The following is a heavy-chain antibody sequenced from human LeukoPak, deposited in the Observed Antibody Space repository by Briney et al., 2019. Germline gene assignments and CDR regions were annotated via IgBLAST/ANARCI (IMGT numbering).Heavy chain of an antibody. V-gene: IGHV1-2*07. Sequence: ASVKVSCKASGYTFTAYYMHWVRQAPGQGLEWMGWISPNSDGTNHAHKFQGRVTMTKDTSINTAYMELSGLRSDDTAVYFCARNLSSSSAYWGQGTLVTVSS. D-gene: IGHD6-6*01. CDR3: ARNLSSSSAY. CDR2: ISPNSDGT. CDR1: GYTFTAYY. J-gene: IGHJ4*02.